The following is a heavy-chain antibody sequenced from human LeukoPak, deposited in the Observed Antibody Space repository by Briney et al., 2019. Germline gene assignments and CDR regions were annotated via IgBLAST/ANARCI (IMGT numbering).Heavy chain of an antibody. CDR2: IYYSGST. J-gene: IGHJ4*02. CDR3: ARERDYFDY. CDR1: GGSISSSSYY. V-gene: IGHV4-39*07. Sequence: SETLSLTCTVSGGSISSSSYYWGWIRQPPGKGLEWIGSIYYSGSTYYNPSLKSRVTISVDTSKNQFSLKLSSVTAADTAVYYCARERDYFDYWGQGTLVTVSS.